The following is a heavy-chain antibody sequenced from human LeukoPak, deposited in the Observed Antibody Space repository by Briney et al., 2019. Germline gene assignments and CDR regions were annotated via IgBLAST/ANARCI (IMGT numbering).Heavy chain of an antibody. CDR2: MNPNSGNT. J-gene: IGHJ6*02. D-gene: IGHD3-3*01. CDR1: GYTFTTYD. Sequence: ASVKVSCKASGYTFTTYDIHWVRQATGQGLEWMGWMNPNSGNTGYAQEFQGRVSMTRDTSISTAYMELSSLTSEDTAVYYCARKIGAFGVWGQGTTVTVFS. CDR3: ARKIGAFGV. V-gene: IGHV1-8*02.